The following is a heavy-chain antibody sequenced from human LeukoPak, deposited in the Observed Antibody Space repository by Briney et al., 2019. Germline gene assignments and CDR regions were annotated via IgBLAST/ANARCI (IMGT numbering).Heavy chain of an antibody. J-gene: IGHJ2*01. D-gene: IGHD3-10*01. CDR2: INSDSRDI. Sequence: GGPLRLSCAASGFPFSGYWMHWVRQAPGKGLVWVSLINSDSRDIKYAASVKGRFTISRDNAKNTLYLQMNSLRAEDTAVYYCARGKAGDDTNWFSDLWGRGTLVTVSS. CDR3: ARGKAGDDTNWFSDL. CDR1: GFPFSGYW. V-gene: IGHV3-74*01.